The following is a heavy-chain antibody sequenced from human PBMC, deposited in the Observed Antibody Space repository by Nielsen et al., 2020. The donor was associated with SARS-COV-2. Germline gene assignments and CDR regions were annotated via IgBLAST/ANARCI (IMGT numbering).Heavy chain of an antibody. Sequence: ASVKVSCKASGYTFTSYGISWVRQAPGQGLEWMGWISAYNGNTNYAQKFQGRVTITADKSTSTAYMELSSLRSEDTAVYYCARNYQIFGVVIYYYYGMDVWGQGTTVTVSS. CDR3: ARNYQIFGVVIYYYYGMDV. CDR2: ISAYNGNT. J-gene: IGHJ6*02. D-gene: IGHD3-3*01. CDR1: GYTFTSYG. V-gene: IGHV1-18*01.